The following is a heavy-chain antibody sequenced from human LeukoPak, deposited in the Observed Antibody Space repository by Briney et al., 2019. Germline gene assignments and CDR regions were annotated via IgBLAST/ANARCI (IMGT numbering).Heavy chain of an antibody. Sequence: GGSLRLSCAASGFTFSDFGMHWVRQAPGKGLEWVAFIRYDGSNTYYGDSVKGRFTISRDNAKNSLYLQMNSLTTEDTALYYCARGSGAAGGKYFDYWGQGTLVTVSS. D-gene: IGHD6-13*01. J-gene: IGHJ4*02. V-gene: IGHV3-30*02. CDR1: GFTFSDFG. CDR3: ARGSGAAGGKYFDY. CDR2: IRYDGSNT.